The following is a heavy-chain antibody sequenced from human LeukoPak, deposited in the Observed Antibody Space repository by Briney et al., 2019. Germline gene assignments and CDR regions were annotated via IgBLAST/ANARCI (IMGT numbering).Heavy chain of an antibody. CDR2: ISWNSGSI. CDR1: GFPFDDDA. Sequence: GRSLRLSCAASGFPFDDDAMHWVPMAPGKGLEWVSGISWNSGSIVYADSVRGRFTISRDNSKNSLYLQIHSLRVEDTAFYYCAKDKGSGSYSNLGYFDSSGQGMLVTVSS. J-gene: IGHJ4*02. D-gene: IGHD3-10*01. CDR3: AKDKGSGSYSNLGYFDS. V-gene: IGHV3-9*01.